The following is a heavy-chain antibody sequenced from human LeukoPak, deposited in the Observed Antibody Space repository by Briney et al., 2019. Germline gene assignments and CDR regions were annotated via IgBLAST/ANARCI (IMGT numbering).Heavy chain of an antibody. D-gene: IGHD5-18*01. V-gene: IGHV4-39*07. CDR1: GGSISSSSYY. Sequence: SETLSLTCTVSGGSISSSSYYWGWIRQPPGKGLEGIGSIYYSGSTWSSLKSRVTISIDTSKNKFSLKLSSVTAADTAVYYCARAGYSYGYVDYWGQGTLVTVSS. CDR3: ARAGYSYGYVDY. J-gene: IGHJ4*02. CDR2: IYYSGST.